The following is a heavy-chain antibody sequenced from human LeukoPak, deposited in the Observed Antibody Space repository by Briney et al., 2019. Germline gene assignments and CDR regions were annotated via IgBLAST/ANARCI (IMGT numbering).Heavy chain of an antibody. CDR3: ARGLGAAAAY. CDR1: GGSFSGYY. CDR2: INHSGST. J-gene: IGHJ4*02. Sequence: SETLSLTCAVYGGSFSGYYRSWIRQPPGKGLEWIGEINHSGSTNYNPSLKSRVTISVDTSKNQFSLKLSSVTAADTAVYYCARGLGAAAAYWGQGTLVTVSS. D-gene: IGHD6-13*01. V-gene: IGHV4-34*01.